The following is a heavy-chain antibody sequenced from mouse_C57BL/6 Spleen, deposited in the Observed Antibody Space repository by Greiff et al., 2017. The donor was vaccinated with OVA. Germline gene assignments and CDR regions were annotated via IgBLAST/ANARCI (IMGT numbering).Heavy chain of an antibody. CDR1: GYTFTDYY. D-gene: IGHD3-2*02. CDR2: INPYNGGT. Sequence: VQLQQSGPVLVKPGASVKMSCKASGYTFTDYYMNWVQQSHGKSLEWIGVINPYNGGTSYNQKFKGKATLTVDKSSSTAYMELNSLTSEDSAVYYCASHSSGYVEDYYAMDYWGQGTSVTVSS. J-gene: IGHJ4*01. V-gene: IGHV1-19*01. CDR3: ASHSSGYVEDYYAMDY.